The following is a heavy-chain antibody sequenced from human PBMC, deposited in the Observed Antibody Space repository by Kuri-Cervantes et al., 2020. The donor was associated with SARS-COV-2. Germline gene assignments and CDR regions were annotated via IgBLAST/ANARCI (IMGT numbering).Heavy chain of an antibody. V-gene: IGHV3-30-3*01. D-gene: IGHD1-26*01. J-gene: IGHJ4*02. Sequence: GESLKISCAASGFTFSSYAMHWVRQAPGKGLEWVAVISYGGSNKYYADSVKGRFTISRDNSKNTLYLQMNSLRAEDTAVYYCARRSGSYYSYYFDYWGQGTLVTVSS. CDR3: ARRSGSYYSYYFDY. CDR2: ISYGGSNK. CDR1: GFTFSSYA.